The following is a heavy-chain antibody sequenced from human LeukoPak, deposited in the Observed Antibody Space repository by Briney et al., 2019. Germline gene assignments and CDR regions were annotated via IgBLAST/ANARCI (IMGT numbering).Heavy chain of an antibody. V-gene: IGHV3-9*03. J-gene: IGHJ3*02. Sequence: PGGSLRLSCAASGFTLDDYAMHWVRQARGKGREGVGYITWNSGSIGYADPVKGRFTISRDNAKNSLYLQMNSLRAEDMALYYCAKDMMVLSSVAGTGAFDIWGQGTMVTVSS. CDR1: GFTLDDYA. D-gene: IGHD6-19*01. CDR2: ITWNSGSI. CDR3: AKDMMVLSSVAGTGAFDI.